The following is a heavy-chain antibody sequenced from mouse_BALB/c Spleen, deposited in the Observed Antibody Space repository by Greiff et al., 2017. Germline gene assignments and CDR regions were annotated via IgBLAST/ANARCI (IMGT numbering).Heavy chain of an antibody. Sequence: EVQRVESGGGLVKPGGSLKLSCAASGFTFSSYTMSWVRQTPEKRLEWVATISSGGSYTYYPDSVKGRFTISRDNAKNTLYLQMSSLKSEDTAMYYCTRARGGNHYYAMDYWGQGTSVTVSS. CDR3: TRARGGNHYYAMDY. CDR1: GFTFSSYT. V-gene: IGHV5-6-4*01. J-gene: IGHJ4*01. D-gene: IGHD1-1*02. CDR2: ISSGGSYT.